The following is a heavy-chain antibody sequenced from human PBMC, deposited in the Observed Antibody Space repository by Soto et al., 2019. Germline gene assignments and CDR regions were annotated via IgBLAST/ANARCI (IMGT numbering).Heavy chain of an antibody. CDR1: GDSVSSSSVT. V-gene: IGHV6-1*01. Sequence: PSQTLSLTCVISGDSVSSSSVTWNWIRQSPSRCLEWLGRTYYRSKWYNDYAESVKSRVTINPDTSKNQFSLHLNSVTPEDTAVYYCVRLIGNSWLDTWGQGTLVTVSS. CDR3: VRLIGNSWLDT. CDR2: TYYRSKWYN. J-gene: IGHJ5*02. D-gene: IGHD2-8*01.